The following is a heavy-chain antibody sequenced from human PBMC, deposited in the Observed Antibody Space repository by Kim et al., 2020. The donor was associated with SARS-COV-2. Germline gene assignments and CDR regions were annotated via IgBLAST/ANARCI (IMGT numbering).Heavy chain of an antibody. Sequence: YGDGSTYSADSVKGRFTSSRDNSKNTLDLEMNSLRAEDTAVYYCAKDNDYWGQGTLVTVSS. CDR3: AKDNDY. CDR2: YGDGST. J-gene: IGHJ4*02. V-gene: IGHV3-53*01.